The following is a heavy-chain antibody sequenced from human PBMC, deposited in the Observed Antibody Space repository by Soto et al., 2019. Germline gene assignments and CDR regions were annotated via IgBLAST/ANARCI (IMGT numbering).Heavy chain of an antibody. D-gene: IGHD3-9*01. CDR2: ISGSGGST. CDR3: AKPLIRYDILTGYYYYYYMDV. CDR1: GFTFSSYA. Sequence: PGGSLRLSCAASGFTFSSYAMSWVRQAPGKGLEWVSAISGSGGSTYYADSVKGRFTISRDNSKNTLYLQMNSLRAEDTAVYYCAKPLIRYDILTGYYYYYYMDVWGKGTTVTVSS. V-gene: IGHV3-23*01. J-gene: IGHJ6*03.